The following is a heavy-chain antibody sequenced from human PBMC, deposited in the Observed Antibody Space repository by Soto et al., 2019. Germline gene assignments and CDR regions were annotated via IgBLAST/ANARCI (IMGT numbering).Heavy chain of an antibody. CDR3: ARDREVVTPVYYYYGMDV. V-gene: IGHV6-1*01. J-gene: IGHJ6*02. CDR1: GDSVSSNSAA. Sequence: SQTLSHTCAISGDSVSSNSAAWNWIRQSPSRGLEWLGRTYYRSKWYNDYAVSVKSRITINPDTSKNQFSLQLNSVTPEDTAVYYCARDREVVTPVYYYYGMDVWGQGTTVTVSS. CDR2: TYYRSKWYN. D-gene: IGHD2-15*01.